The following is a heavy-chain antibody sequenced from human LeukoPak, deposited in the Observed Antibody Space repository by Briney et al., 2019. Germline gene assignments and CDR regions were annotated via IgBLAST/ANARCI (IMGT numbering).Heavy chain of an antibody. Sequence: GGSLRLSCAASGFTVSSNYMSWVRQAPGKGLEWVSVIYSGGSTYYADSVKGRFTISRDNSKNTLDLQMNSLRAEDTAVYYCAGEALNEIPPHSVGFDYWGQGTLVTVSS. CDR2: IYSGGST. CDR1: GFTVSSNY. D-gene: IGHD1-1*01. J-gene: IGHJ4*02. V-gene: IGHV3-53*01. CDR3: AGEALNEIPPHSVGFDY.